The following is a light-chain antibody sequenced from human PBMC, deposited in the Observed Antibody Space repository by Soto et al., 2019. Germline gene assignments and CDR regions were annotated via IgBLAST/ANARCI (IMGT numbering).Light chain of an antibody. CDR2: RAS. CDR3: QHYGDSPWT. Sequence: NVLTQSPGTLSLSPGERATLSCRASQSLSGNYLAWYQQKPGQAPRVLIYRASIRATGISDRFSGSGSGTDFTLTISRLEPEDFAVYYCQHYGDSPWTFGQGTKVEIK. J-gene: IGKJ1*01. V-gene: IGKV3-20*01. CDR1: QSLSGNY.